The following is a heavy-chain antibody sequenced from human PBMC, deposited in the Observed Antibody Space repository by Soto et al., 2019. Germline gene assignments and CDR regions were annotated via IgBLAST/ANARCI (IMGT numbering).Heavy chain of an antibody. CDR1: GFTFSSYA. D-gene: IGHD3-3*01. J-gene: IGHJ6*02. CDR2: ISGSGGST. CDR3: ATGGITIFGVALYGMDV. V-gene: IGHV3-23*01. Sequence: GGSLRLSCAASGFTFSSYAMSWVRQAPGKGLEWVSAISGSGGSTYYADSVKGRFTISRDNSKNTLYLQMNSLRAEDTAVYYCATGGITIFGVALYGMDVWGQGTTVTVSS.